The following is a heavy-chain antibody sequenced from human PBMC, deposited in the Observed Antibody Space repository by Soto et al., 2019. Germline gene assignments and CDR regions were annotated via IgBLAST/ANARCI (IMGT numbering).Heavy chain of an antibody. CDR3: ARAHIAVLPLDY. CDR2: IYYSGST. J-gene: IGHJ4*02. D-gene: IGHD6-19*01. Sequence: SETLSLTCTVSGGSISSGDYYWSWIRQPPGKGLEWIGYIYYSGSTYYNPSLKSRVTISVDTSKNQFSLKLSSVTAADTAVYYCARAHIAVLPLDYWGQGTLVTVS. V-gene: IGHV4-30-4*01. CDR1: GGSISSGDYY.